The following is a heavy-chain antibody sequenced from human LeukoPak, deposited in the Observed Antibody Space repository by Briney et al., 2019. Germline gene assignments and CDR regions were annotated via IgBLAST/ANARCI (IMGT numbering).Heavy chain of an antibody. V-gene: IGHV4-34*01. CDR3: ARLSSSWDHFDQ. Sequence: SETLSLTCAVYGGSFSGYYWSRIRQPPGKGLEWIGEINHSGSTNYNPSLKSRVTISVDTPENQFSLKLSSVTAADTAVYYCARLSSSWDHFDQWGQGTLVAVSS. J-gene: IGHJ4*02. D-gene: IGHD6-13*01. CDR2: INHSGST. CDR1: GGSFSGYY.